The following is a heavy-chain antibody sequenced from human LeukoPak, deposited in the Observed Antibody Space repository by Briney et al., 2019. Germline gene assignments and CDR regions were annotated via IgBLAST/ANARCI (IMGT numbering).Heavy chain of an antibody. D-gene: IGHD3-22*01. CDR2: INHSGST. CDR3: ARHGSSYDSSGYYRYFDY. CDR1: GGSFSGYY. V-gene: IGHV4-34*01. J-gene: IGHJ4*02. Sequence: SETLSLTCAVYGGSFSGYYWSWIRQPPGKGLEWIGEINHSGSTNYNPSLKSRVTISVDTSKNQFSLKLSSVTAADTAVYYCARHGSSYDSSGYYRYFDYWGQGTLVTVSS.